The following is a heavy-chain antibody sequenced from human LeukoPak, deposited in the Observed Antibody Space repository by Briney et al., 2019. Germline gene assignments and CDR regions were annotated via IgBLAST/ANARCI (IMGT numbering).Heavy chain of an antibody. Sequence: SETLSLTCSVSGGSISTYYWSWIRQPPGKGLEWIGYIYYSGSTNYNPSLKSRVTISVDTSKNQFSLKLTSLTAADTAVYYCAREDSSGYLGYWGQGTLVTVSS. CDR1: GGSISTYY. D-gene: IGHD3-22*01. CDR2: IYYSGST. V-gene: IGHV4-59*01. J-gene: IGHJ4*02. CDR3: AREDSSGYLGY.